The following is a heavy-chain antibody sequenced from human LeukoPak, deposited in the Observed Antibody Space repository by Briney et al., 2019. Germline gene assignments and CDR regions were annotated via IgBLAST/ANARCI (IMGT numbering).Heavy chain of an antibody. V-gene: IGHV1-2*06. D-gene: IGHD3-22*01. CDR2: INPDSGGT. CDR1: GYTFTGYY. Sequence: ASVKVSCKASGYTFTGYYMHWVRQAHGQGLEWMGRINPDSGGTNYAQKFQGRVTMTKDTSIRTAYMELSRLRSDDTAVYYCAIYERSGYAGYWGQGTLVTVSS. CDR3: AIYERSGYAGY. J-gene: IGHJ4*02.